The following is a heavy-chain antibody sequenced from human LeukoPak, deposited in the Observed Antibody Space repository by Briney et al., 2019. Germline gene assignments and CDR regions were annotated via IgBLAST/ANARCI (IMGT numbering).Heavy chain of an antibody. D-gene: IGHD6-13*01. Sequence: SETLSLTCTVSGGSISSSSYYWGWIRQPPGKGLEWIGSIYYSGSTYYNPSLKSRVTISVDTSKNQFSLKLGSVTAADTAVYYCARHDGIAAPHDYWGQGTLVTVSS. CDR2: IYYSGST. J-gene: IGHJ4*02. CDR3: ARHDGIAAPHDY. CDR1: GGSISSSSYY. V-gene: IGHV4-39*01.